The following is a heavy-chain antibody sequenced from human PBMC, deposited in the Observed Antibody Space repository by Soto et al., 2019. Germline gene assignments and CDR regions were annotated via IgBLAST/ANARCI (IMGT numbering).Heavy chain of an antibody. Sequence: QVQLVQSGAEVKKPGASVKVSCKASGYTFTNYDINWVRQAPGQGLEWMGWISAYNGDTNYAQKLQGRVPMTTDTSTSTAYMELSSLRSEDTAVYYCARAPTIAAAGTRRGSDWFDPWGQGTLVTVSS. CDR1: GYTFTNYD. CDR2: ISAYNGDT. V-gene: IGHV1-18*01. J-gene: IGHJ5*02. CDR3: ARAPTIAAAGTRRGSDWFDP. D-gene: IGHD6-13*01.